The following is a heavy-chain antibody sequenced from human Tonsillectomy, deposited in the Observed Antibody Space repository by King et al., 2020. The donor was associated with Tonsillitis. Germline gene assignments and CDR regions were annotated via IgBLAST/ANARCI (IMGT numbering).Heavy chain of an antibody. CDR3: ARLEQHLYAFDI. D-gene: IGHD6-13*01. V-gene: IGHV1-2*04. CDR1: GYTFSDYY. J-gene: IGHJ3*02. Sequence: QLVQSGAEVWKPGASVKVSCKASGYTFSDYYIHWVRQAPGQGLEWMGWINPNSGGTKYAQKFQGCVTMTRDTSIYTAYMEVSRLRSDDTAVYYCARLEQHLYAFDIWGQGTMVTVSS. CDR2: INPNSGGT.